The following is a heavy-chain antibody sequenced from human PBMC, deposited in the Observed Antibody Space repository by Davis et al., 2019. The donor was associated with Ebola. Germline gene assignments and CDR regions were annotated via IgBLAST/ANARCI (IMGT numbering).Heavy chain of an antibody. V-gene: IGHV3-33*01. D-gene: IGHD6-13*01. J-gene: IGHJ6*02. CDR2: IWYDGSNK. CDR3: ARALELQQLVLYYYYGMDV. CDR1: GFTFSSYG. Sequence: SLKTPCAAPGFTFSSYGMHWVRQAPGKGLEWVAVIWYDGSNKYYADSVKGRFTISRDNSKNTLYLQMNSLRAEDTAVYYCARALELQQLVLYYYYGMDVWGQGTTVTVSS.